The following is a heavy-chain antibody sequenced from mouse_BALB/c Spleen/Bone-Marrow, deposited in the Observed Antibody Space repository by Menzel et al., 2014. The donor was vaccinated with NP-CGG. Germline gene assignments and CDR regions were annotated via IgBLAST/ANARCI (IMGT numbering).Heavy chain of an antibody. Sequence: EVQLQQSGPELVKPGASVKISCKASGYSFTGYFMNWVMQSHGKSLEWIGRINPYNGDTFYNQKFKGKATLTVDKSSSTAHMELLSLASEDSAVYYCARGEDYGRGSWFAYWGQGTLVTVSA. J-gene: IGHJ3*01. CDR3: ARGEDYGRGSWFAY. CDR1: GYSFTGYF. CDR2: INPYNGDT. V-gene: IGHV1-20*02. D-gene: IGHD2-4*01.